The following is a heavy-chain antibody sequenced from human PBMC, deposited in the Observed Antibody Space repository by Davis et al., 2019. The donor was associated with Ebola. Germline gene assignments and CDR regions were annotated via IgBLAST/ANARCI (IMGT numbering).Heavy chain of an antibody. D-gene: IGHD3-3*01. J-gene: IGHJ4*02. CDR3: ARDEPYDFWSGYYLY. V-gene: IGHV3-21*01. CDR2: ISSESKHI. CDR1: GFTFSGSA. Sequence: GESLKISCAASGFTFSGSAMNWVRQAPGKGLEWVSSISSESKHIIYGDPVRGRFTISRDNAKNSLSLQMNSLRAEDTAVYYCARDEPYDFWSGYYLYWGQGTLVTVSS.